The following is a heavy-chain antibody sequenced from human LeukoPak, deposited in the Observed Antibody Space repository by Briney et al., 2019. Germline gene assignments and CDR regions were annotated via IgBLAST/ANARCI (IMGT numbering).Heavy chain of an antibody. CDR2: INNRGSST. V-gene: IGHV3-23*01. CDR1: GFTFGSYT. D-gene: IGHD4-17*01. CDR3: AKERQTGDYFTSDY. J-gene: IGHJ4*02. Sequence: PGGSLRLSCAASGFTFGSYTMSWVRQAPGEGLEWLSAINNRGSSTYYAGSVKDRFTISRDNSENTLYLQMNGLTVDDTAVYFCAKERQTGDYFTSDYWGQGTLVTVSS.